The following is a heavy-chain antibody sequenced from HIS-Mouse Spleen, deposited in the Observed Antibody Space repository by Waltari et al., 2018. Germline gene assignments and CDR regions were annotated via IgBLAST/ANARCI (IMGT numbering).Heavy chain of an antibody. CDR3: AREIPYSSSWNDWYFDL. CDR2: IYYSGST. J-gene: IGHJ2*01. V-gene: IGHV4-39*07. Sequence: QLQLQESGPGLVKPSETRSLTCTVSGGSISRSRYYWGWVRQPPGKGLEWIGSIYYSGSTYYNPSLKSRVTISVDTSKNQFSLKLSSVTAADTAVYYCAREIPYSSSWNDWYFDLWGRGTLVTVSS. CDR1: GGSISRSRYY. D-gene: IGHD6-13*01.